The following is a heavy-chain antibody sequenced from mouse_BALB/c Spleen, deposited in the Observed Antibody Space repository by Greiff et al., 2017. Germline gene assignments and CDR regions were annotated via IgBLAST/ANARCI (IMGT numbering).Heavy chain of an antibody. CDR3: ARSLNWDDY. J-gene: IGHJ2*01. V-gene: IGHV1-4*01. D-gene: IGHD4-1*01. CDR1: GYTFPSST. Sequence: VQLQQSGAELARPGASVKLSCKASGYTFPSSTMHWVKQRPGQGLEWIGYINPSSGYTNYNQKFKDKATLTADKSSSTAYMQLSSLTSEDSAVYYCARSLNWDDYWGQGTTLTVSS. CDR2: INPSSGYT.